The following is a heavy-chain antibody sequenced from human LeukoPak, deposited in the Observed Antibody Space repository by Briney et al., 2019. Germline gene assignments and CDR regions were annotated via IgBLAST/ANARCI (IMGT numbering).Heavy chain of an antibody. CDR1: GFTFSSYA. J-gene: IGHJ5*02. CDR3: ARDRQAVAGFLLESVLPYNWFDP. V-gene: IGHV3-23*01. Sequence: PGGSLRLSCAASGFTFSSYAMSWVRQAPGKGLEWVSAISGSGGSTYYADSVRGRFTISRDNSKNTLYLQMNSLRAEDTAVYYCARDRQAVAGFLLESVLPYNWFDPWGQGTLVTVSS. CDR2: ISGSGGST. D-gene: IGHD6-19*01.